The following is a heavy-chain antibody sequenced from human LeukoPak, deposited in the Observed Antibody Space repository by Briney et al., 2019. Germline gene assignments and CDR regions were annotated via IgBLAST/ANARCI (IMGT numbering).Heavy chain of an antibody. J-gene: IGHJ3*02. CDR1: GSTLSTYT. CDR2: ISSSSSTI. CDR3: AREYSSSSGHAFDI. D-gene: IGHD6-6*01. V-gene: IGHV3-48*02. Sequence: GGSLRLSCAASGSTLSTYTMNWVRQAPGKGLQWFSYISSSSSTIYYADSVKGRFTISRDNAKNSLYLQMNSLRDEDTAVYYCAREYSSSSGHAFDIWGQGTMVTVSS.